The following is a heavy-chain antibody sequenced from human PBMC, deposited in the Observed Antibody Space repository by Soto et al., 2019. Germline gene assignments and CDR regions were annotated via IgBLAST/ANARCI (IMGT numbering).Heavy chain of an antibody. V-gene: IGHV4-30-4*01. CDR2: ISYSGST. CDR1: GGSISSGDYY. D-gene: IGHD3-10*01. CDR3: ARAGEVRGVIFFDY. J-gene: IGHJ4*02. Sequence: SETLSLTCTVSGGSISSGDYYWNWIRQPPGKGLEWIGYISYSGSTYFNPSLKGRVTISVDTSKNQFSLKVSSVTAADTAVYYCARAGEVRGVIFFDYWGQGTLVTVSS.